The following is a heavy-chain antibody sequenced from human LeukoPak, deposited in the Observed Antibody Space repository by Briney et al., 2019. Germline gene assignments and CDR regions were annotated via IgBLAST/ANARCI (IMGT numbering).Heavy chain of an antibody. CDR1: GYTFSSYD. J-gene: IGHJ6*02. V-gene: IGHV1-8*01. CDR3: ARGPIVVVPAAIYGMDV. Sequence: VASVKVSCKASGYTFSSYDINWVRQATGQGLEWMGWMNPSSGNTGYAQKFQGRVTVTKNTSISTAYMELSSLRSEDTGVYYCARGPIVVVPAAIYGMDVWGQGTTVTVSS. CDR2: MNPSSGNT. D-gene: IGHD2-2*01.